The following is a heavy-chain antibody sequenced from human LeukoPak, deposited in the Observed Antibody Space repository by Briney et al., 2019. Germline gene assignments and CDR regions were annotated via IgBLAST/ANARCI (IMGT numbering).Heavy chain of an antibody. CDR1: GFTFTNYW. V-gene: IGHV3-7*01. J-gene: IGHJ5*02. Sequence: GGSLRLSCAASGFTFTNYWMSWVRQAPGKGLEWVASIKEGGSEKYYVDSVKGRFTISRENAKNSLYLQMNSLRAGDTAVYYCARGKRNWFDPWGQGTLVTVSS. CDR3: ARGKRNWFDP. CDR2: IKEGGSEK.